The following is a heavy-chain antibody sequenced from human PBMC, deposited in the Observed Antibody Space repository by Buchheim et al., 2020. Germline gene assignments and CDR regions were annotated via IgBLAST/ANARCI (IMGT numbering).Heavy chain of an antibody. V-gene: IGHV4-31*03. CDR1: GGSISSGGYY. Sequence: QVQLQESGPGLVKPSQTLSLTCTVSGGSISSGGYYWSWTRQHPGKGLEWIGYIYYSGSTYYNPSLKSRVTIPVDTSKNQFSLKLSSVTAADTAVYYCARDDYGGNSLGPLGMDVWGQGTT. CDR3: ARDDYGGNSLGPLGMDV. D-gene: IGHD4-23*01. J-gene: IGHJ6*02. CDR2: IYYSGST.